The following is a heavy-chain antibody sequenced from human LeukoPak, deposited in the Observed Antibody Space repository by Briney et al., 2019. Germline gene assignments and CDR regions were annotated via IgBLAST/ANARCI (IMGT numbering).Heavy chain of an antibody. J-gene: IGHJ5*02. D-gene: IGHD3-3*01. CDR1: GGSFSGYY. CDR2: INHSGST. CDR3: ARGQFTIFGVVIPFDP. Sequence: SETLSLTCAVYGGSFSGYYWSWIRQPPGKGLEWIGEINHSGSTNYNPSLKSRVTISVDTSKNQFSLKLSSVTAADTAVYYCARGQFTIFGVVIPFDPWGQGTLVTVSS. V-gene: IGHV4-34*01.